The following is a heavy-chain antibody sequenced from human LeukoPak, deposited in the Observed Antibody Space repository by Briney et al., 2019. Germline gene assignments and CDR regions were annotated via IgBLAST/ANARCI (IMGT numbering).Heavy chain of an antibody. Sequence: GSLRLSCAASGLTFSSYAMSWVRQAPGKGLEWVSAISGSGGSTYYAGSVKGRFTISRDNSKNTLYLQMNSLRAEDTAVYYCARDWNVGRDGYNFLYWGQGTLVTVSS. CDR1: GLTFSSYA. V-gene: IGHV3-23*01. J-gene: IGHJ4*02. CDR2: ISGSGGST. D-gene: IGHD5-24*01. CDR3: ARDWNVGRDGYNFLY.